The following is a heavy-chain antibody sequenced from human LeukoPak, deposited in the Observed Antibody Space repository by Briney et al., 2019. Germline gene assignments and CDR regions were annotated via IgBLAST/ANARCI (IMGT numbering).Heavy chain of an antibody. Sequence: GGSLRLSCAASGFTFSSYAMHWVRQAPGKGLEWVAVISYDGSNKYYADSVKGRFTISRENSKNTLYLQMNSLRAEGTAVYYCAIGFTLVTVPDYWGQGNLGTGSS. CDR2: ISYDGSNK. CDR3: AIGFTLVTVPDY. V-gene: IGHV3-30-3*01. CDR1: GFTFSSYA. J-gene: IGHJ4*02. D-gene: IGHD2-21*02.